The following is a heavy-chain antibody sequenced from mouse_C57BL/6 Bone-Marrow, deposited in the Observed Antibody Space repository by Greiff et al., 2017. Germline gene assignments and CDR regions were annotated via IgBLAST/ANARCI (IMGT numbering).Heavy chain of an antibody. D-gene: IGHD6-1*01. CDR3: SSSLSYFAY. CDR1: GYTFTNYW. J-gene: IGHJ2*01. Sequence: QVQLQQSGAELVRPGTSVKMSCKASGYTFTNYWMHWVKQRPGQGLEWIGVIDPSDSYTNYNQKFKGKATLTVETSSSTAYMHLSSLTSEGSAVDDFSSSLSYFAYWGQGTTLTVAS. V-gene: IGHV1-59*01. CDR2: IDPSDSYT.